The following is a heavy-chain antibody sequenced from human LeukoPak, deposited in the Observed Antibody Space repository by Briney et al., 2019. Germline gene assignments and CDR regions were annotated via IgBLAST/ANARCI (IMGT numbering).Heavy chain of an antibody. CDR2: IRYDGSNK. CDR3: AKEGYNWNDGEY. CDR1: GFTFSSYG. D-gene: IGHD1-1*01. V-gene: IGHV3-30*02. Sequence: SGGSLRLSCAASGFTFSSYGMHWVRQAPGKGLEWVAFIRYDGSNKYYADSVNGRFTISRDNSKNTLYLQMNSLRAEDTAVYYCAKEGYNWNDGEYWGQGTLVTVSS. J-gene: IGHJ4*02.